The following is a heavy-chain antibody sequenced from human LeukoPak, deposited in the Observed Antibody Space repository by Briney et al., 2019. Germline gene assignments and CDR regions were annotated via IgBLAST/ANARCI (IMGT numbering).Heavy chain of an antibody. J-gene: IGHJ4*02. CDR1: GFTFSSYG. Sequence: GGSLRLSCAASGFTFSSYGMHWVRQAPGKGLEWVAVISYDGSNKYYADSVKGRFTISRDNSKNTLYLQMNSLRAEDTAVYYCARPDRRQTGDLYYFDYWGQGTLVTVSS. D-gene: IGHD7-27*01. CDR2: ISYDGSNK. V-gene: IGHV3-30*03. CDR3: ARPDRRQTGDLYYFDY.